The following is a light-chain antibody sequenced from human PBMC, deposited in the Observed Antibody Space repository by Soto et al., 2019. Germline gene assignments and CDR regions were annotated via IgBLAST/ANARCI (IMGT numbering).Light chain of an antibody. Sequence: EIVMTQSPATLSVSPGERATLSCRASQSVSSNLAWYQQKPGQSPRILIYGASTRATGIPARFSGSGSGTEFTFTISSLQSEDFAVYYCQQYNNWWTFGQGTKVEIK. CDR2: GAS. J-gene: IGKJ1*01. CDR3: QQYNNWWT. V-gene: IGKV3-15*01. CDR1: QSVSSN.